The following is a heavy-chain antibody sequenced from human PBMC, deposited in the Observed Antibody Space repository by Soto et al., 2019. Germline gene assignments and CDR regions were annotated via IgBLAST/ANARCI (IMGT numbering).Heavy chain of an antibody. CDR1: GFTFSTYG. CDR3: ARVLGGSYYYFDY. D-gene: IGHD1-26*01. V-gene: IGHV3-21*01. J-gene: IGHJ4*02. Sequence: EVQLVESGGGLVKPGGSRRLSCAASGFTFSTYGRNWFGQAPGKGREWVSSISSSSSDIYYADSVKGQLTISRDNAKNSLYLQMNSLRAEDTAVYYCARVLGGSYYYFDYWGQGTLVTVSS. CDR2: ISSSSSDI.